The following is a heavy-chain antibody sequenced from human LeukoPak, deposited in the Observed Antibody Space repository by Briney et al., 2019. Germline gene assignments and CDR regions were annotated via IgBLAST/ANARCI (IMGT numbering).Heavy chain of an antibody. Sequence: ASVKVSCKASGYTFTGYYMHWVRQAPGQGLEWMGWINPNSGGKNYAQKFQGRVTMTRDTSIRAPHMELSRLRYDDTAVYYCARYGTYSSSWYADFQHWGQGTLVTVSS. D-gene: IGHD6-13*01. CDR2: INPNSGGK. J-gene: IGHJ1*01. CDR3: ARYGTYSSSWYADFQH. V-gene: IGHV1-2*02. CDR1: GYTFTGYY.